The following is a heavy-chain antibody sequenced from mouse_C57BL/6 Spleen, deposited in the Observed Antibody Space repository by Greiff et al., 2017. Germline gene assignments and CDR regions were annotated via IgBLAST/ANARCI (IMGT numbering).Heavy chain of an antibody. CDR2: IDPANGNT. CDR1: GFNIKNSY. J-gene: IGHJ4*01. Sequence: VQLQQSVAELVRPGASVKLSCTASGFNIKNSYMHWVKQRPEQGLEWIGRIDPANGNTKYAPKFQGKATITADKSSNTAYLQLSSLTSEDTAVYYCARHGNSHYFASGGWGHGTSVTVSS. CDR3: ARHGNSHYFASGG. D-gene: IGHD1-1*01. V-gene: IGHV14-3*01.